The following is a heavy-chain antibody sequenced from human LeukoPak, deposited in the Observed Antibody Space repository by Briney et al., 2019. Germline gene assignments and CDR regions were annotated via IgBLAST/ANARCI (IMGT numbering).Heavy chain of an antibody. V-gene: IGHV1-24*01. CDR2: FDPEDGET. CDR3: ATSVVTAMTWDS. D-gene: IGHD2-21*02. Sequence: EASVKVSCKVSGYTLTELSMHWVRQAPGKGLEWMGGFDPEDGETIYAQKFQGRVTMTEDTSTDTAYMELSSLRSEDTAVYYCATSVVTAMTWDSWGQGTLVTVSS. CDR1: GYTLTELS. J-gene: IGHJ4*02.